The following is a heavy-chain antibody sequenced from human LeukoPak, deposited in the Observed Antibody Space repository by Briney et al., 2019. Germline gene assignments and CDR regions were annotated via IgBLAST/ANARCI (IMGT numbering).Heavy chain of an antibody. Sequence: TGGSLILSWAASGCTFSSYAMHWVRQAPGKGLEWVAVISYDGSSKYYADSEEGRFTISRDNSKNTLYQQINSLRAEATAVYYCTKESGGVVDDFCSGYFPHHFNYWGQGTLVTVSS. V-gene: IGHV3-30-3*01. J-gene: IGHJ4*02. CDR1: GCTFSSYA. CDR2: ISYDGSSK. CDR3: TKESGGVVDDFCSGYFPHHFNY. D-gene: IGHD3-3*01.